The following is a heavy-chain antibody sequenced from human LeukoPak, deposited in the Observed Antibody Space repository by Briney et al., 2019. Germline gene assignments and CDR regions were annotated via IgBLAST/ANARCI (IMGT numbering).Heavy chain of an antibody. D-gene: IGHD3-22*01. CDR2: INPSGGST. V-gene: IGHV1-46*01. J-gene: IGHJ4*02. Sequence: ASVKVSCKASGYTFTSYYVHWVRQAPGQGLEWMGIINPSGGSTSYAQKFQGRVTMTRDTSTSTVYMELSSLRSEDTAVYYCASRNDYYDSSGYYPFDYWGQGTLVTVSS. CDR1: GYTFTSYY. CDR3: ASRNDYYDSSGYYPFDY.